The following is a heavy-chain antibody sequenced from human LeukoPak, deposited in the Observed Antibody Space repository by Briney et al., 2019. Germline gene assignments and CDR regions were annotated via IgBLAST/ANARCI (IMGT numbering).Heavy chain of an antibody. J-gene: IGHJ6*02. Sequence: ASVKVSCKASGYTFTSYGISWVRQAPGQGLEWTGWISAYNGNTNYAQKLQGRVTMTTDTSTSTAYMELRSLRSDDTAVYYCARDLAAAAGIGMGNYYYYGMDVWGQGTTVTVSS. CDR2: ISAYNGNT. CDR3: ARDLAAAAGIGMGNYYYYGMDV. D-gene: IGHD6-13*01. CDR1: GYTFTSYG. V-gene: IGHV1-18*01.